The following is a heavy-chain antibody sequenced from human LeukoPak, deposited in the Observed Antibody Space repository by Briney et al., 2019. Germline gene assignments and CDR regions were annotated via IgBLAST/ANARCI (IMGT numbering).Heavy chain of an antibody. CDR1: GFTFSSYW. J-gene: IGHJ5*02. CDR3: ARLGDDSSGYYRTFSGEYNWFDP. D-gene: IGHD3-22*01. V-gene: IGHV3-7*01. Sequence: PGGSLRLSCAASGFTFSSYWMSWVRQAPGKGLEWVANIKQDGSEKYYVDSVKGRFTISRDNAKNSLYLQMNSLRAEDTAVYYCARLGDDSSGYYRTFSGEYNWFDPWGQGTLVTVSS. CDR2: IKQDGSEK.